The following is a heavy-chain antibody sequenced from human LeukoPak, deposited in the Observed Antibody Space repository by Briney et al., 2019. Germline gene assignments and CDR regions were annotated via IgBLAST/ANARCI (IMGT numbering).Heavy chain of an antibody. V-gene: IGHV1-69*05. CDR1: GGTFSSYA. CDR2: IIPIFGTA. D-gene: IGHD2/OR15-2a*01. CDR3: AALVSMALNYYYMDV. Sequence: GSSVKVSCKASGGTFSSYAISWVRQAPGQGLEWMGGIIPIFGTANYAQKFQGRVTITTDESTSTAYMELSSLRSEDTAVYYCAALVSMALNYYYMDVWGKGTTVTVSS. J-gene: IGHJ6*03.